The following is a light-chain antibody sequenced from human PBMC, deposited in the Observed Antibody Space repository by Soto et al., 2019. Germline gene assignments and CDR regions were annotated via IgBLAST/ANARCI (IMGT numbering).Light chain of an antibody. CDR3: SSYTSSSTYV. CDR1: SSDVGSYNS. CDR2: EVS. V-gene: IGLV2-14*01. J-gene: IGLJ1*01. Sequence: QSALTQPASVSGSPGQSITISCTGTSSDVGSYNSVSWYQHHPGKAPKLMIYEVSNRPSGVSNRFSGSKSGNTASLTISGLQAEDGADYYCSSYTSSSTYVFGTGTKLTVL.